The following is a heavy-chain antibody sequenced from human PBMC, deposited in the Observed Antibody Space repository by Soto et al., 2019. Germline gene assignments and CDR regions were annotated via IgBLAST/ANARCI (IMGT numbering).Heavy chain of an antibody. J-gene: IGHJ4*02. CDR3: ATALTTNYGDYAPFDY. Sequence: ASVKVSCKVSGYTLTELSMHWVRQAPGKGLEWMGGFDPEDGETIYAQKFQGRVTMTEDTSTDTAYMELSSLRSEDTAVYYCATALTTNYGDYAPFDYWGQGTLVTVSS. CDR2: FDPEDGET. D-gene: IGHD4-17*01. V-gene: IGHV1-24*01. CDR1: GYTLTELS.